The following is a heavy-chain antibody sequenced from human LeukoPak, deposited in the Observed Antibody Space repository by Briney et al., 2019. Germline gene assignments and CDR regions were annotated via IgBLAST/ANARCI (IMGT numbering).Heavy chain of an antibody. CDR3: AKVRLGYCSGGSCSRGGTSMDV. CDR2: IRFDGSYN. D-gene: IGHD2-15*01. Sequence: GGSLRLSCAASGFTFSSYGMHWVRQAPGKGLEWVAFIRFDGSYNSYSDSVKGRFTISRDNSKNTLYLQMNSLRAEDTAVYYCAKVRLGYCSGGSCSRGGTSMDVWGRGTTVTISS. V-gene: IGHV3-30*02. CDR1: GFTFSSYG. J-gene: IGHJ6*03.